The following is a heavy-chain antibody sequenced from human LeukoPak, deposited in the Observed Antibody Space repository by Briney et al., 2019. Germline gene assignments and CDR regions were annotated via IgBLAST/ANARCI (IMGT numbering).Heavy chain of an antibody. CDR1: GGSFSGYY. D-gene: IGHD6-19*01. Sequence: SETLSLTCAVYGGSFSGYYWSWIRQPPGKGLEWIGEINHSGSTNYNPSLKSRVTISVDTSKNQFSLKLSSVTAADTAVYYCARPRSSGWKGGFDYWGQGTLVTVSS. V-gene: IGHV4-34*01. CDR2: INHSGST. CDR3: ARPRSSGWKGGFDY. J-gene: IGHJ4*02.